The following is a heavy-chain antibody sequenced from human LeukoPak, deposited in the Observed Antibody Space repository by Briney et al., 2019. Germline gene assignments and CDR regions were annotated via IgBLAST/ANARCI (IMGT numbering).Heavy chain of an antibody. D-gene: IGHD3-22*01. V-gene: IGHV2-26*01. Sequence: GSGPTLVKPPQTLTLTCTFSGFSLSTGGGGVSWIRQPPGKALERLPHIFSNDEESYSTSLKSRLTISKDTSKSQVVLIMTNMDSVDTATYYCAQIRRYHYDSSGYYLFDSWGQGTLVTVSS. CDR1: GFSLSTGGGG. CDR3: AQIRRYHYDSSGYYLFDS. CDR2: IFSNDEE. J-gene: IGHJ4*02.